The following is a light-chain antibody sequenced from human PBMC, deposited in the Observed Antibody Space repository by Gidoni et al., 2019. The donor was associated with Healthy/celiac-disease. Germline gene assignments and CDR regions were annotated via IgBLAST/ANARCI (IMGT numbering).Light chain of an antibody. J-gene: IGLJ2*01. CDR3: QAWDSSTGVV. Sequence: SYELPQPPSVSVSPGQTASITCSGDKLGDKYACWYQQKPGQSPVLVIYQVSKRPSGIPERFSGSNSGNTATLTISGTQAMDEADYYCQAWDSSTGVVFGGGTKLTVL. CDR2: QVS. CDR1: KLGDKY. V-gene: IGLV3-1*01.